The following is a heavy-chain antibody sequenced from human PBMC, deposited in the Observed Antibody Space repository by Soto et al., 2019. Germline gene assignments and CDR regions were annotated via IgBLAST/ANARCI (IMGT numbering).Heavy chain of an antibody. Sequence: QVQLVGSGGGVVQPGRSLRLSCAASGFTFSSYGMHWVRQAPGKGLEWVAVISYDGSNKYYADSVKGRFTISRDNSKNTLYLQMNSLRAEDTAVYYCAKGAYYDILTGYYEEPEKYYFDYWGQGTLVTVSS. CDR2: ISYDGSNK. CDR1: GFTFSSYG. CDR3: AKGAYYDILTGYYEEPEKYYFDY. J-gene: IGHJ4*02. D-gene: IGHD3-9*01. V-gene: IGHV3-30*18.